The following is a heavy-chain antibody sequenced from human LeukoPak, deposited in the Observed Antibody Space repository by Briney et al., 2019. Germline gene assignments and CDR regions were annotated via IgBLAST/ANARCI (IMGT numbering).Heavy chain of an antibody. J-gene: IGHJ5*02. CDR1: GGSISSGGYS. CDR2: IYHSGST. CDR3: ARQIAAANWFDP. Sequence: SETLSLTCAVSGGSISSGGYSWSRIRQPPGKGLEWIGYIYHSGSTYYNPSLKSRVTISVDRSKNQFSLKLSSVTAADTAVYYCARQIAAANWFDPWGQGTLVTVSS. V-gene: IGHV4-30-2*01. D-gene: IGHD6-25*01.